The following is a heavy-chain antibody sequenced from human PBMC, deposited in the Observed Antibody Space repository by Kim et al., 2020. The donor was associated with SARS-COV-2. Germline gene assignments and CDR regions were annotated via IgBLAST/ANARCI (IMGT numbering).Heavy chain of an antibody. Sequence: GGSLRLSCAASGFTFSDYYMSWIRQAPGKGLEWVSYISSSSSYTNYADSVKGRFTISRDNAKNSLYLQMNSLRAEDTAVYYCARGHSSSWVLEIYYYYYGMDVWGQGTTVTVSS. CDR1: GFTFSDYY. CDR2: ISSSSSYT. D-gene: IGHD6-13*01. CDR3: ARGHSSSWVLEIYYYYYGMDV. J-gene: IGHJ6*02. V-gene: IGHV3-11*06.